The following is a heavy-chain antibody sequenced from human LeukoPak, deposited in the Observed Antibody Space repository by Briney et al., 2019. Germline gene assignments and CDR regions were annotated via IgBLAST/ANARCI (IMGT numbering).Heavy chain of an antibody. CDR3: AREVRRVIQNYYYYYMDV. J-gene: IGHJ6*03. Sequence: GGSLRLSCAASGFTFSSYWMSWVRQAPGKGLEWVANIKQDGSEKYYVDSVKGRFTISRDNAKNSLYLQMNSLRAEDTAVYYCAREVRRVIQNYYYYYMDVWGKGTTVTVSS. V-gene: IGHV3-7*01. D-gene: IGHD3-9*01. CDR2: IKQDGSEK. CDR1: GFTFSSYW.